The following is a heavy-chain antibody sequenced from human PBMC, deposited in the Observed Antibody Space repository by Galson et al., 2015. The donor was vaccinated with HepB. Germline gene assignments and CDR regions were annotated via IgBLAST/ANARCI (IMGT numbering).Heavy chain of an antibody. CDR1: GFTFSSYA. CDR2: ISYDGSNK. CDR3: ARDNEVRYDILTALAY. J-gene: IGHJ4*02. D-gene: IGHD3-9*01. V-gene: IGHV3-30-3*01. Sequence: SLRLSCAASGFTFSSYAMHWVRQAPGKGLEWVAVISYDGSNKYYADSVKGRFTISRDNSKNTLYLQMNSLRAEDTAVYYCARDNEVRYDILTALAYWGQGTLVTVSS.